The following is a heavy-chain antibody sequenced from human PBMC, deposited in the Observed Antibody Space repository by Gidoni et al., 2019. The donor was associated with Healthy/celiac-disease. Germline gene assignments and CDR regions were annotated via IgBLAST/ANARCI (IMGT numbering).Heavy chain of an antibody. J-gene: IGHJ4*02. CDR3: ARASVVVTAIATFDY. D-gene: IGHD2-21*02. Sequence: QVQLVESGGGVVQPGRSLRLSCAASGFTFSSYGMHWVRQAPGKGLEWVAVIWYDGSNKYYADSVKGRFTISRDNSKNTLYLQMNSLRAEDTAVYYCARASVVVTAIATFDYWGQGTLVTVSS. CDR1: GFTFSSYG. V-gene: IGHV3-33*01. CDR2: IWYDGSNK.